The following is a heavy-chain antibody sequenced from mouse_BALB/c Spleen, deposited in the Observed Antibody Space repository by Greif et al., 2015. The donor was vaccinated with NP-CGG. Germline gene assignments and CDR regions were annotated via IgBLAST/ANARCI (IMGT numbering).Heavy chain of an antibody. V-gene: IGHV1S29*02. D-gene: IGHD1-1*01. J-gene: IGHJ1*01. Sequence: VQLQQSGPELVKPGASVKISCKASGYTFTDYNMHWVKQSHGKSLEWIGYIYPYNGGTGYNQKFKSKATLTVDNSSSTAYMELRSLTSEDSAVYYCAPLYGSRTYWYFDVWGAGTTVTVSS. CDR1: GYTFTDYN. CDR3: APLYGSRTYWYFDV. CDR2: IYPYNGGT.